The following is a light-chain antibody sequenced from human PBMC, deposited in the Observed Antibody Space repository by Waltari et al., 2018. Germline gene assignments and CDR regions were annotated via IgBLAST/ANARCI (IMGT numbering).Light chain of an antibody. CDR1: QSVSRTV. J-gene: IGKJ1*01. CDR3: QKYGTLPAT. CDR2: DAS. V-gene: IGKV3-20*01. Sequence: EIVLTQSPGTLSLSPGERATLSCRDSQSVSRTVAWYQQKPGQAPRLLIYDASTRATCIPDRFSGSGFGTDFSLTISRLEPEDFAVYYCQKYGTLPATFGQGTTVEIK.